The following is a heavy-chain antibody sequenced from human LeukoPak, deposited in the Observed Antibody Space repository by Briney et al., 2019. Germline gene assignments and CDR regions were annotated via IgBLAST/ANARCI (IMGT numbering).Heavy chain of an antibody. Sequence: GGSLRLSCAASGFIFSSYNMNWVRPAPGKGLEWVSYISSSSRPIYYADSVKGRFTISRDNAKNSLYLQMNSLRDEDTAVYYCARLLHGYWYFDLWGRGTLVTVSS. CDR3: ARLLHGYWYFDL. CDR2: ISSSSRPI. CDR1: GFIFSSYN. D-gene: IGHD3-10*01. V-gene: IGHV3-48*02. J-gene: IGHJ2*01.